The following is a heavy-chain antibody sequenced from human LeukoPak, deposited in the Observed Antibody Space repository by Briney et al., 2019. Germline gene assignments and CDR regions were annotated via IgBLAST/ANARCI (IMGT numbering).Heavy chain of an antibody. V-gene: IGHV1-8*01. D-gene: IGHD3-22*01. CDR1: GYTFTSYD. Sequence: ASVKVSCKASGYTFTSYDINWVRQATGQGLECMGWMNPNSGNTGYAQKFQGRVTMTRNTSISTAYMELSSLRSEDTAVYYCARGYYDSSGYYWHYFDYWGQGTLVTVSS. CDR2: MNPNSGNT. CDR3: ARGYYDSSGYYWHYFDY. J-gene: IGHJ4*02.